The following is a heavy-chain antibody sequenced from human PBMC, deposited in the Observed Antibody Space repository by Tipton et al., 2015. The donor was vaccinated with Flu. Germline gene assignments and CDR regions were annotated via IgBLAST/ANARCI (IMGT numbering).Heavy chain of an antibody. J-gene: IGHJ4*02. CDR1: GGSIGSSTYY. V-gene: IGHV4-39*07. CDR3: ARSSSAYDYVWGGSYYFDF. Sequence: TLSLTCTVFGGSIGSSTYYWGWIRQPPGKGLEWIGSLYDSGITYYNPSLKSRVTISLDTSKNQFSLNLISVTAADTAVYYCARSSSAYDYVWGGSYYFDFWGQGTLVTVSS. CDR2: LYDSGIT. D-gene: IGHD3-16*01.